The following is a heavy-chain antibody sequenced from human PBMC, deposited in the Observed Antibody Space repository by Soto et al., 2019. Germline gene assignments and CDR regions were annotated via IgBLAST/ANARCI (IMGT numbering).Heavy chain of an antibody. J-gene: IGHJ4*02. CDR2: IYYSGST. V-gene: IGHV4-59*01. D-gene: IGHD3-3*01. CDR1: GGSISSYY. Sequence: SETLSLTCTVSGGSISSYYWSWIRQPPGKGLEWIGYIYYSGSTNYNPSLKSRVTISVDTSKNQFSLKLSSVTAADTAVYYCGKAGGVDFWSGYFDYWGQGTLVTVSS. CDR3: GKAGGVDFWSGYFDY.